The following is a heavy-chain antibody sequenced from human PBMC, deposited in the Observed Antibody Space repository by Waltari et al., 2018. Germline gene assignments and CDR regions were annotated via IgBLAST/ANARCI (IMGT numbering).Heavy chain of an antibody. D-gene: IGHD6-13*01. CDR2: INYDGSST. CDR1: RFIFSRYW. V-gene: IGHV3-74*01. CDR3: IRENIAAAGLES. J-gene: IGHJ4*02. Sequence: EVQLVESGGRLVQPGGSLRLSCLASRFIFSRYWMHWVGQAPGKGLVWVSRINYDGSSTNYADTVKGRFTISRDNAKNTLYLHMSSLRAEDTAVYYCIRENIAAAGLESWGQGTLVTVSS.